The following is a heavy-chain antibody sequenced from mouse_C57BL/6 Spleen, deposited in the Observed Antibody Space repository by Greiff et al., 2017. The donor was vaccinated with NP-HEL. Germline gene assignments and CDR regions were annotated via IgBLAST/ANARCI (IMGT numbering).Heavy chain of an antibody. D-gene: IGHD1-1*01. J-gene: IGHJ4*01. CDR3: ARRGDYYGSRGAMDD. CDR2: IYPGSGST. CDR1: GYIFTSYW. V-gene: IGHV1-55*01. Sequence: VQLQQPGAELVKPGASVKMSCKASGYIFTSYWITWVKQRPGQGLEWIGDIYPGSGSTNYNEKFKIKATLTVDTSSSTAYMQLSSLTSEDSAVYYWARRGDYYGSRGAMDDWGQGTSVTVSS.